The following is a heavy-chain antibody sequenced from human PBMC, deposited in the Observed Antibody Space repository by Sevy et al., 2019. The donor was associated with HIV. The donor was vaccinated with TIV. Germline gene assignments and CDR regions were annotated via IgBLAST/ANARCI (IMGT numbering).Heavy chain of an antibody. J-gene: IGHJ6*02. CDR3: ARGDIGYYYGMDV. CDR2: IWYDGSNK. Sequence: GGSLRLSCAASGFTFSSYGMHWVRQAPGKGLEWVAVIWYDGSNKYYADSVKGRFTISRDNSKNTLYLQMNSLRAEDTAVYYCARGDIGYYYGMDVWGQGTTVTVSS. CDR1: GFTFSSYG. V-gene: IGHV3-33*01. D-gene: IGHD2-15*01.